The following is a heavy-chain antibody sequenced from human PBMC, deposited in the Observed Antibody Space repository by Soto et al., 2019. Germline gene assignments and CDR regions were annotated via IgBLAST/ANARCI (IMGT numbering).Heavy chain of an antibody. CDR3: ARHFNDGFDY. CDR2: IDPSDSYT. CDR1: GYSFTSHW. D-gene: IGHD1-1*01. Sequence: PGESLKISCKGSGYSFTSHWISWVRQMPGEGLEWMGRIDPSDSYTEYSPSFQGHITMSSDKSITTAHVQWSSLAASDTAIYYCARHFNDGFDYRGQGTLVTVSS. J-gene: IGHJ4*02. V-gene: IGHV5-10-1*01.